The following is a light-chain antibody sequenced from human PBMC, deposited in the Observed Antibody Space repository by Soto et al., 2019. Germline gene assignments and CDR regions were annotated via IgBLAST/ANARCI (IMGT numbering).Light chain of an antibody. CDR3: QQYNSYSIT. V-gene: IGKV1-5*03. CDR2: KAS. J-gene: IGKJ5*01. Sequence: IQMTQSPSTLSASVGDRVTITCRASQSVTTWLAWYQQKPGKAPKPLIYKASNLESGLPSRFTGSGSGTEFTLTISSLQSDDFATYYCQQYNSYSITFGQGTLLEIK. CDR1: QSVTTW.